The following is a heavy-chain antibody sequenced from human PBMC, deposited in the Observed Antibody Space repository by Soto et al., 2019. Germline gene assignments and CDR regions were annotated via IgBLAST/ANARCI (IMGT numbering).Heavy chain of an antibody. Sequence: QVQLVQSGAEVRKPGSSVKVSCKASGGTFSRHALSWVRQAPGHGLEWMGGIIPIFGTANHAQKFQGRVTIIADESTSTVYMELSSLRSEDTAMYYCARGWGYDSNDYYYAYWGQGTLVIVS. V-gene: IGHV1-69*01. CDR2: IIPIFGTA. J-gene: IGHJ4*02. CDR3: ARGWGYDSNDYYYAY. CDR1: GGTFSRHA. D-gene: IGHD3-22*01.